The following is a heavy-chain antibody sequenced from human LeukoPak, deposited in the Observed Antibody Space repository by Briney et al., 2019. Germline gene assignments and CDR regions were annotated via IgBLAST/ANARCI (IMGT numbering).Heavy chain of an antibody. CDR2: ISYDGSDK. CDR3: ARARPSMWIDY. D-gene: IGHD5-12*01. V-gene: IGHV3-30*04. J-gene: IGHJ4*02. CDR1: GFTFSSYA. Sequence: GGSLRLSCAASGFTFSSYAMYWVRQAPGKGLEWVAVISYDGSDKFYADSVKGRFTISGDSSKNTLYLQMNSLRPEDTAVYYCARARPSMWIDYWGQGTLVTVSS.